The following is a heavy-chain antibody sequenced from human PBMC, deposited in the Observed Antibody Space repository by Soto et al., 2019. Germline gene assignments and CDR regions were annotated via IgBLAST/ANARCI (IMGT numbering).Heavy chain of an antibody. V-gene: IGHV4-4*07. CDR2: VYATGTT. Sequence: PSETLSLTCNVSGGSISKFYWAWIRKTAGNGLEWMGRVYATGTTDYNPSLRSRVTMSVDISKKTFSLRLRSVTGADSGVYYCVRDGSKSLREWFDPWGQGILVTV. CDR1: GGSISKFY. CDR3: VRDGSKSLREWFDP. J-gene: IGHJ5*02.